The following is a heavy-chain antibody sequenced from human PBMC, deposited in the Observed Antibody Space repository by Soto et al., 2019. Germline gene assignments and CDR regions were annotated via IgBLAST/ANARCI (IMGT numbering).Heavy chain of an antibody. V-gene: IGHV3-30*18. CDR2: ISYDGTNK. Sequence: PGGSLRLSCAASGLTFSSYGMHWVRQAPGKGLEWVALISYDGTNKYYADSVKGRFTISRDNSKNTLYLQMNSLRAEDTAVYYCAKDSGRGYNYGQHWFGPWGQGTLVTVSS. CDR1: GLTFSSYG. CDR3: AKDSGRGYNYGQHWFGP. J-gene: IGHJ5*02. D-gene: IGHD5-18*01.